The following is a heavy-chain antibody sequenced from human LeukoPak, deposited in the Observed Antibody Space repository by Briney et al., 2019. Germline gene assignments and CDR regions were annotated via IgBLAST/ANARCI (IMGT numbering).Heavy chain of an antibody. CDR1: GFTVTNNY. CDR2: IYAGGTT. D-gene: IGHD3-10*01. CDR3: AREGYASGTRYGMDV. V-gene: IGHV3-66*01. J-gene: IGHJ6*02. Sequence: GGSLRLSCAASGFTVTNNYMSWVRQAPGKGLEWVSVIYAGGTTSYADSVKGRFTISRDSSKNTLYPQMNSLRAEDTAVYYCAREGYASGTRYGMDVWGQGTTVTVSS.